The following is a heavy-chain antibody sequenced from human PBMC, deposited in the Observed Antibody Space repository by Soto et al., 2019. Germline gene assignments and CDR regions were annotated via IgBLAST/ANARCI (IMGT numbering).Heavy chain of an antibody. CDR2: IIPIFGKP. Sequence: VKRVKPGVGWRKPGSRVRASAKPLGGNSRTLASSWLGRAPDQGLGWVGGIIPIFGKPRYGQKFQGRVTITADESTTTAYMDLSNLRYEDTAVYYCARDKDRVELGGNYYYILDVWGQGTTVTVSS. D-gene: IGHD1-26*01. CDR1: GGNSRTLA. V-gene: IGHV1-69*12. CDR3: ARDKDRVELGGNYYYILDV. J-gene: IGHJ6*02.